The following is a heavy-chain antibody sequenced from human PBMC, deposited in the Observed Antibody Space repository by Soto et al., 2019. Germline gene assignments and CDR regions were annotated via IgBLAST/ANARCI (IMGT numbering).Heavy chain of an antibody. J-gene: IGHJ4*02. CDR3: AREPDRGSIVVVAATRLPFYY. D-gene: IGHD2-15*01. V-gene: IGHV1-46*01. CDR1: GYTFTSYY. Sequence: GASVKVSCKASGYTFTSYYMHWVRQAPGQGLEWMGIINPSGGSTSYAQKFQGRVTMTRDTSTSTVYMELSSLRSEDTAVYYCAREPDRGSIVVVAATRLPFYYWGQGTLVTVSS. CDR2: INPSGGST.